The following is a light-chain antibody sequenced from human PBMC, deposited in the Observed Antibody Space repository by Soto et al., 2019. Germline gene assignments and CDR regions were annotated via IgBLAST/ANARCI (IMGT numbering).Light chain of an antibody. CDR2: VAS. CDR1: QSVTSRY. Sequence: DTVLTQSPGTLPLSPGERATLSCRASQSVTSRYVARYQQKPGQAPSLLIYVASNRAAGIPDRFSGSGSGTDFTLTISRLEPEDFAVYFCQQYGSPPFSFGQGTKVEIK. V-gene: IGKV3-20*01. J-gene: IGKJ2*03. CDR3: QQYGSPPFS.